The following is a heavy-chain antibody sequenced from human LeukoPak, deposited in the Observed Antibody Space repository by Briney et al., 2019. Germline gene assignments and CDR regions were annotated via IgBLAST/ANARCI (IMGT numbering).Heavy chain of an antibody. J-gene: IGHJ5*02. CDR3: ARQEDHSSSLFDP. Sequence: SETLSLTCTVSGGSISSYYWSWIRQPPGKGLEWLGYIYYSGSTNYNPSLKSRVTISVDTSKNQFSLKLSSVTAADTAVYYCARQEDHSSSLFDPWGQGTLVTVSS. V-gene: IGHV4-59*08. CDR1: GGSISSYY. D-gene: IGHD6-13*01. CDR2: IYYSGST.